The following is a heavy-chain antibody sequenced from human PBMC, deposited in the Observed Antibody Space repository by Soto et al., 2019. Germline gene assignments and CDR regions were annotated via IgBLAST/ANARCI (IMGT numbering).Heavy chain of an antibody. CDR1: VGTFSSYA. CDR2: IIPIFGTA. CDR3: ASRITGSTNYYYGMDV. J-gene: IGHJ6*02. D-gene: IGHD1-20*01. V-gene: IGHV1-69*12. Sequence: QVQLVQSGAEVKKPGSSVKVSCKASVGTFSSYAINWVRQAPGQGLEWMGGIIPIFGTADYAQKFQGRVTITADESTSTAYMELSSLRSEDTAVYYCASRITGSTNYYYGMDVWGQGTTVTVSS.